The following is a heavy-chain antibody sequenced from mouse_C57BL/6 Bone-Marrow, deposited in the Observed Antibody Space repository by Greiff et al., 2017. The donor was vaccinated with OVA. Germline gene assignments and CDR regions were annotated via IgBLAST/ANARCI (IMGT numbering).Heavy chain of an antibody. D-gene: IGHD2-4*01. V-gene: IGHV5-4*01. J-gene: IGHJ2*01. CDR2: ISDGGSYT. CDR1: GFTFSSYA. Sequence: EVQLVESGGGLVKPGGSLKLSCAASGFTFSSYAMSWVRQTPEKRLEWVATISDGGSYTYYPDNVKGRFTISRDNAKNNLYLQMSHLKSEDTAMYYCARYDYDGYWGQGTTLTVSS. CDR3: ARYDYDGY.